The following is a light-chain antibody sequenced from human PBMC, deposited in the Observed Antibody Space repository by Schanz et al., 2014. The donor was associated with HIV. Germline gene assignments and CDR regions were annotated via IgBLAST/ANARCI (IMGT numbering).Light chain of an antibody. CDR2: EVN. J-gene: IGLJ2*01. CDR3: SSYTSSSTLDVV. Sequence: QSALTQPPSASGSPGQSVNISCTGTSSDVGGYYYVSWYQQHPGKAPKLMIYEVNERPSGVPDRFSGSKSGNTASLTISGLQAEDEADYYCSSYTSSSTLDVVFGGGTKVTVL. V-gene: IGLV2-8*01. CDR1: SSDVGGYYY.